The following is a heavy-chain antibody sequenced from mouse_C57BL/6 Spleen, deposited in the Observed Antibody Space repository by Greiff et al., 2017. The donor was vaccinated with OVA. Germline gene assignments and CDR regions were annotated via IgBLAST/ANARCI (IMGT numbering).Heavy chain of an antibody. CDR3: ARLGGYLYYYAMDY. CDR2: ISGGGGNT. D-gene: IGHD2-3*01. J-gene: IGHJ4*01. CDR1: GFTFSSYT. Sequence: DVQLVESGGGLVKPGGSLKLSCAASGFTFSSYTMSWVRQTPEKRLEWVATISGGGGNTYYPDSVKGRFTISRDNAKNTLYLQMSSLRSEDTALYYCARLGGYLYYYAMDYWGQGTSVTVSS. V-gene: IGHV5-9*01.